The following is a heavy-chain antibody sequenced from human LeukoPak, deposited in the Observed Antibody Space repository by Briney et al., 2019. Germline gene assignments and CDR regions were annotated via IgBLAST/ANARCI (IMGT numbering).Heavy chain of an antibody. V-gene: IGHV1-24*01. J-gene: IGHJ3*02. CDR3: ATGTPHYYDSSGYHDAFDI. Sequence: ASVKVSCKVSGYTLTELSMHWVRQAPGKGLEWKGGFDPEDGETIYAQKFQGRVTMTEDTSTDTAYMELSSLRSEDTAVYYCATGTPHYYDSSGYHDAFDIWGQGTMVTVSS. CDR2: FDPEDGET. CDR1: GYTLTELS. D-gene: IGHD3-22*01.